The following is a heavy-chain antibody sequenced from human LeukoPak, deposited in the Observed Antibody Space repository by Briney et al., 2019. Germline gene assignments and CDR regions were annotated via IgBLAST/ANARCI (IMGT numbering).Heavy chain of an antibody. CDR3: ARVDRRAPPILPINGENNWFDP. J-gene: IGHJ5*02. Sequence: ASVKVSCKASGYSFTSSGISWVRQAPGKGLEWLGWVSAYNGNTNYAEKFQVRVTMTTDNSRSTPYMELRSLRSDDTAVYYCARVDRRAPPILPINGENNWFDPWGQGTLVTDSS. CDR2: VSAYNGNT. CDR1: GYSFTSSG. V-gene: IGHV1-18*01. D-gene: IGHD2-8*01.